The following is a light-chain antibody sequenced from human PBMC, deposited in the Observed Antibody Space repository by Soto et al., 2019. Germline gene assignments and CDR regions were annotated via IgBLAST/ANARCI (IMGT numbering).Light chain of an antibody. V-gene: IGKV3-15*01. CDR3: QQYNNWPRA. CDR2: TAS. J-gene: IGKJ2*01. CDR1: QTVSTN. Sequence: EIVMTQSPATLSVSPRERATLSCRASQTVSTNLAWYQQKPGQAPRLLIYTASTRATGVPARFSGSGSGTEFTLTISSLQSEDFAVYYCQQYNNWPRAFGQGTKLEIK.